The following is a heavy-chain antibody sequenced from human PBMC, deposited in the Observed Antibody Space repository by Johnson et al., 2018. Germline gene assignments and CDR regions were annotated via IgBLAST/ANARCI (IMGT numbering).Heavy chain of an antibody. CDR2: LYYSGST. V-gene: IGHV4-59*12. J-gene: IGHJ6*03. CDR3: AREYYDFWSGYSLYYYYYYMDV. Sequence: QVQLQESGPGLVKPSETLSLTCTVSGGSISSSYWSWIRQPPGKGLEWIGYLYYSGSTNYNPSLKSRVTLSVDTSKNSLYLQMNSLRAEDTAVYYCAREYYDFWSGYSLYYYYYYMDVWGKGTTVTVSS. D-gene: IGHD3-3*01. CDR1: GGSISSSY.